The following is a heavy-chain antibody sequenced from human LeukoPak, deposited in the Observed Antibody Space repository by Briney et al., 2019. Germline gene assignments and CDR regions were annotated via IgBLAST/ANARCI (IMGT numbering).Heavy chain of an antibody. Sequence: SETLSLTCTVFGGSISSYYWSWIRKPPGKGLEWIGYIYNSGITNKNPSLKSRVTISGDTSKNQFSLKLSSVIAADTAVYYCARHGDVRYFDWLKDGFDYWGQGTLVAVSS. CDR2: IYNSGIT. CDR1: GGSISSYY. J-gene: IGHJ4*02. D-gene: IGHD3-9*01. V-gene: IGHV4-4*09. CDR3: ARHGDVRYFDWLKDGFDY.